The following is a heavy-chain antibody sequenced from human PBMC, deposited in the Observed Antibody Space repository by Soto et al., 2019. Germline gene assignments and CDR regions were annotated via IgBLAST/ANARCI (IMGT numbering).Heavy chain of an antibody. CDR3: ARDRSYYDSSGYFDY. CDR2: INAANGNT. J-gene: IGHJ4*02. Sequence: ASVKVSCKASGYIFTNYAMHWVRQAPGQRLEWMGWINAANGNTKYSQKFQGRVTITTDTSASIAYMELSSLRSEDTAVYYCARDRSYYDSSGYFDYWGQGTLVTVSS. D-gene: IGHD3-22*01. CDR1: GYIFTNYA. V-gene: IGHV1-3*01.